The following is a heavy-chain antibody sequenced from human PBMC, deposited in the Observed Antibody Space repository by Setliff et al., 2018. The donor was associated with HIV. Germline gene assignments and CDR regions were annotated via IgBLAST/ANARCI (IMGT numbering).Heavy chain of an antibody. CDR2: ISPDNGST. Sequence: ASVKVSCKSSGYTFTDYFIHWVRQAPGQGLEWMGWISPDNGSTRISQRFRGSVTMTRDRSINTAYMELSGLTSDDTAVYYCARQLSNSLDFWGQGALVTVSS. D-gene: IGHD7-27*01. J-gene: IGHJ4*02. CDR1: GYTFTDYF. CDR3: ARQLSNSLDF. V-gene: IGHV1-2*02.